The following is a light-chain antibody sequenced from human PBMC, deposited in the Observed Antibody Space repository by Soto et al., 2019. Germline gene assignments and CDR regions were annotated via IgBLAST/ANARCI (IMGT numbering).Light chain of an antibody. CDR3: SSYTSSSTPWV. J-gene: IGLJ3*02. Sequence: QSALTQPASVSGSPGQSITIACTGTSSDVGGYNYVSWYQQHPGKAPKLMIYDVSNRPSGVSNRFSCSKSGNTASLTISGLQAEDEAYYYCSSYTSSSTPWVFGGGTKLTVL. CDR1: SSDVGGYNY. CDR2: DVS. V-gene: IGLV2-14*01.